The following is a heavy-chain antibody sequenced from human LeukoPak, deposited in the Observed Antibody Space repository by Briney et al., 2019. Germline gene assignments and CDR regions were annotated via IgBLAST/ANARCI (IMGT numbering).Heavy chain of an antibody. D-gene: IGHD5-24*01. Sequence: SVKVSCKASGYTFTSYYMHWVRQAPGQGLEWMGGIIPIFGTANYAQKFQGRVTITTDESTSTAYMELSSLRSEDTAVYYCARERWLQPVFDYWGQGTLVTVSS. CDR3: ARERWLQPVFDY. CDR1: GYTFTSYY. V-gene: IGHV1-69*05. CDR2: IIPIFGTA. J-gene: IGHJ4*02.